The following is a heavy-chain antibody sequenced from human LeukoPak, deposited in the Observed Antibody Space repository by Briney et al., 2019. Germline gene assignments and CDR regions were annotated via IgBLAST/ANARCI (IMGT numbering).Heavy chain of an antibody. J-gene: IGHJ3*02. D-gene: IGHD6-19*01. CDR3: ARSRDYSSGWYGDAFDI. CDR1: GGSITSYY. Sequence: PSETLSLTCSVSGGSITSYYWSWIRQPPGKGLEWIGYIYYSGSTNYNPSLKSRVTIAVDTSKNQFSLKLSSVTAADTAVYYCARSRDYSSGWYGDAFDIWGQGTMVTVSS. V-gene: IGHV4-59*12. CDR2: IYYSGST.